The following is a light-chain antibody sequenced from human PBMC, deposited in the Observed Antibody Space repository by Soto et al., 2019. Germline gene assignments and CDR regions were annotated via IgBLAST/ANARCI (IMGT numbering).Light chain of an antibody. V-gene: IGKV1-39*01. CDR2: AAS. CDR3: QQSYSNPIT. CDR1: QSISSY. Sequence: ASVGDRVTITCRASQSISSYLNWYQQKPGKAPKLLIYAASSFQSGVPSRFSGSGSGTHFTLTISSLQPEDSETYYCQQSYSNPITFGQGTRLEIK. J-gene: IGKJ5*01.